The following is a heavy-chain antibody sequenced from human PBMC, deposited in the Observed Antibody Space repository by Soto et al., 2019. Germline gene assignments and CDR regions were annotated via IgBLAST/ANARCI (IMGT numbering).Heavy chain of an antibody. D-gene: IGHD3-22*01. CDR1: GFTFSSYA. CDR3: ARDYYDSSGYFPPPGY. V-gene: IGHV3-30-3*01. CDR2: ISYDGSNK. J-gene: IGHJ4*02. Sequence: VQLVESGGGVVQPGRSLRLSCAASGFTFSSYAMHWVRQAPGKGLVWVAVISYDGSNKYYADSVKGRFTISRDNSKNTLYLQMNSLRAEDTAVYYCARDYYDSSGYFPPPGYWGQGTLVTVSS.